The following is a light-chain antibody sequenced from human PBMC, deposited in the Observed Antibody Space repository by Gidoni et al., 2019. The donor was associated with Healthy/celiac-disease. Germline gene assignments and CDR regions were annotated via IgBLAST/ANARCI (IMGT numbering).Light chain of an antibody. J-gene: IGLJ3*02. CDR2: KDS. CDR3: QSADSSGTSWV. CDR1: ALPKQY. Sequence: SYELTQPPSVSVYQGQTARITCSGDALPKQYAYWYQQKPGQAPVLVIYKDSERPSGIPERFSGSSSGTTVTLTISGVQAEDEADYYCQSADSSGTSWVFGGGTKLTVL. V-gene: IGLV3-25*02.